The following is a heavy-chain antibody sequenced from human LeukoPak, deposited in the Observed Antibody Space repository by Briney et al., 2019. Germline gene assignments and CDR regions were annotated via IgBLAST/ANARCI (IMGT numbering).Heavy chain of an antibody. CDR2: ISAYNGNT. CDR3: ARDPPYYYGSGTTLGFDP. J-gene: IGHJ5*02. Sequence: ASVKVSCKASGYTFTSYGISWVRQAPGQGLEWMGWISAYNGNTNYAQKLQGRVTMTTDTSTSTAYMELRSLRSDDTAVYYCARDPPYYYGSGTTLGFDPWGQGTLDTVSS. D-gene: IGHD3-10*01. CDR1: GYTFTSYG. V-gene: IGHV1-18*01.